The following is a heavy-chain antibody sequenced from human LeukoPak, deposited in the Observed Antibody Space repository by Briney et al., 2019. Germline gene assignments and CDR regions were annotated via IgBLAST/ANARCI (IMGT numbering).Heavy chain of an antibody. J-gene: IGHJ4*02. CDR1: GGSISSGDYY. Sequence: PSETLSLTCTVSGGSISSGDYYWSWIRQPPGKGLEWIGYIYYSGSTYYNPSLKSRVTISVDTSKNRFSLKLSSVTAADTAVYYCARVRPYYYDSSGYYPFDYWGQGTLVTVSS. V-gene: IGHV4-30-4*01. CDR3: ARVRPYYYDSSGYYPFDY. D-gene: IGHD3-22*01. CDR2: IYYSGST.